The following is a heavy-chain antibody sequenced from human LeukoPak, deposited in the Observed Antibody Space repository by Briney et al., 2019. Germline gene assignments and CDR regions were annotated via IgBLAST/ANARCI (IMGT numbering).Heavy chain of an antibody. V-gene: IGHV4-4*09. CDR2: IHSSGYT. CDR3: AQRQGPTSGSYDYFDP. CDR1: GGSISSNY. Sequence: SETLSLTCTVSGGSISSNYWAWIRQPPGQGLEWIAYIHSSGYTNYNPFLRSRVTMSVDTSKNEFSLKVTFVTAADTAVYYCAQRQGPTSGSYDYFDPWGQGTLVTVSS. J-gene: IGHJ5*02. D-gene: IGHD1-26*01.